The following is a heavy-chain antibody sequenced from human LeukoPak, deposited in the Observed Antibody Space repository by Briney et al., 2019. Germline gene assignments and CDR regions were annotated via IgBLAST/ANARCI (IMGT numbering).Heavy chain of an antibody. Sequence: GGSLRLSCAASGFTFSSYGMHWVRQAPGKGLEWVTVISYDGSNKYYADSVKVRFTISRDNSKNTLYLQMNSLRAEDTAVHYCARRSSGWHDAFDIWGQGTMVTVSS. D-gene: IGHD6-19*01. CDR2: ISYDGSNK. CDR1: GFTFSSYG. J-gene: IGHJ3*02. CDR3: ARRSSGWHDAFDI. V-gene: IGHV3-30*03.